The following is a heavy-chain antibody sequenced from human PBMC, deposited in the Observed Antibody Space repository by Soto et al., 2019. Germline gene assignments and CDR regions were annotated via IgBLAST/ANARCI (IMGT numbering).Heavy chain of an antibody. Sequence: QVQLQESGPGLVKSSETLSLTCSVSGDSSSTYYWGWIRQPPGKGLEWIGYINYSGRSNHNPSLKSRLSISVAASKNHVSLKLTSVTAADTAVYYCARSYCADSVSCNCFVPWGQGTLVVVSS. D-gene: IGHD2-8*02. CDR3: ARSYCADSVSCNCFVP. CDR1: GDSSSTYY. J-gene: IGHJ5*02. CDR2: INYSGRS. V-gene: IGHV4-59*01.